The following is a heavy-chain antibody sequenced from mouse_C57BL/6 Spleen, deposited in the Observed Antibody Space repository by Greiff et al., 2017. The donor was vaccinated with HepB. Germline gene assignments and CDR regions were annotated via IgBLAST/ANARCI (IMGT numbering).Heavy chain of an antibody. J-gene: IGHJ2*01. CDR3: ARSLRYLDY. CDR2: INPSDSYT. V-gene: IGHV1-69*01. D-gene: IGHD1-1*01. Sequence: QVQLQQSGAELVMPGASVKLSCKASGYTFTSYWMHWVKQRPGQGLEWIGEINPSDSYTNYNQKFKGKSTLTVDKSSSTAYMQLSSLTSEDAAVYYCARSLRYLDYWGQGTTLTVSS. CDR1: GYTFTSYW.